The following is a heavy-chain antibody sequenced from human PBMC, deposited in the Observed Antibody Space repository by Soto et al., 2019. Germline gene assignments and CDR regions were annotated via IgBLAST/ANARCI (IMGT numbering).Heavy chain of an antibody. D-gene: IGHD3-16*01. Sequence: GALRLSCAAPGFTFSPYAMTWVRQAPGKGLEWVSSISGSGGNTNYADSVKGRFTVSRDNSKRTLSLQMNSLTEEDTAIYYCAKGLRRLLRTQYYYGLDVWGRGTTVTVSS. J-gene: IGHJ6*02. CDR2: ISGSGGNT. CDR1: GFTFSPYA. CDR3: AKGLRRLLRTQYYYGLDV. V-gene: IGHV3-23*01.